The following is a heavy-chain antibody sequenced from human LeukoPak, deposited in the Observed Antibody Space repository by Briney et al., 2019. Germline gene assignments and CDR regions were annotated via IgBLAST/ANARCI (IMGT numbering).Heavy chain of an antibody. CDR3: ARVHYASGSLSSWFDP. J-gene: IGHJ5*02. CDR2: ISYSGSV. D-gene: IGHD3-10*01. Sequence: SETLSLTCTVSSGSITNDYWTWIRQPPGKGLEWIGYISYSGSVNYNPSLKTRVTMSLDTSRNQFSVNLKSVTAADTAMYYCARVHYASGSLSSWFDPWGRGTRVTVSS. V-gene: IGHV4-59*08. CDR1: SGSITNDY.